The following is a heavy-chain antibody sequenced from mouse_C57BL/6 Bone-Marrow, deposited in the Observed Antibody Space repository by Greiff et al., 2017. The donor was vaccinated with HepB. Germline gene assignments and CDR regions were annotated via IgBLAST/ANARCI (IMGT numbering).Heavy chain of an antibody. CDR2: IDPANGNT. Sequence: VQLKESVAELVRPGASVKLSCTASGFNIKNTYMLWVKQRPEQGLEWIGRIDPANGNTKYAPKFQGKATITADTSSNTAYLQLSSLTSEDTAIYYCARSPHDGYYPYAMGYWGQGTSVTVSS. CDR3: ARSPHDGYYPYAMGY. V-gene: IGHV14-3*01. D-gene: IGHD2-3*01. CDR1: GFNIKNTY. J-gene: IGHJ4*01.